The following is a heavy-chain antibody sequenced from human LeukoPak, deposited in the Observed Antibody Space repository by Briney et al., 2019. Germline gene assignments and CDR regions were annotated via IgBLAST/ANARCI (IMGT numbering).Heavy chain of an antibody. J-gene: IGHJ4*02. CDR1: GYSISSGYY. Sequence: SETLSLTCTVSGYSISSGYYWGWIRQPPGKGLEWIGSIYHSGSTYYNPSLKSRVTISVDTSKNQFSLKLSSVTAADTAVYYCASTSGYSYGWYYFDYWGQGTLVTVSS. D-gene: IGHD5-18*01. CDR3: ASTSGYSYGWYYFDY. V-gene: IGHV4-38-2*02. CDR2: IYHSGST.